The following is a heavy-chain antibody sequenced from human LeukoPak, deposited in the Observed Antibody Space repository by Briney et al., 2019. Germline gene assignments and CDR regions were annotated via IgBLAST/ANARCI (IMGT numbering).Heavy chain of an antibody. CDR1: GYTFTSYY. CDR2: INPSGGST. V-gene: IGHV1-46*01. CDR3: ASSPLHYDILTGYYTQYYFDY. Sequence: ASVKVSCKASGYTFTSYYMHWVRQAPGQGLEWMGIINPSGGSTSYAQKFQGRVTMTRDMSTSTVYMELSSLRSEDTAVYYCASSPLHYDILTGYYTQYYFDYWGQGTLVTVSS. D-gene: IGHD3-9*01. J-gene: IGHJ4*02.